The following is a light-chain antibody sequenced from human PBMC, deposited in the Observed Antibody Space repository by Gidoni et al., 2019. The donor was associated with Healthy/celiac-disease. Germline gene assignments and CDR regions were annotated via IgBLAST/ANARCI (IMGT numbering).Light chain of an antibody. CDR3: QAWDSSTGV. CDR1: KLGDKY. J-gene: IGLJ2*01. Sequence: SYELTQPPSVSVSPGQTASITCSGDKLGDKYACWYQQKPGQSPVLLIYQDTKRPSGSPERFSGSNSGNTATLTISGTQAMDEADYYCQAWDSSTGVFGGGTKLTVL. V-gene: IGLV3-1*01. CDR2: QDT.